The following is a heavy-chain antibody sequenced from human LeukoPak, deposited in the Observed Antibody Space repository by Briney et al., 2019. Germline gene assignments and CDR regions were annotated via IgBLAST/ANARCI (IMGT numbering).Heavy chain of an antibody. CDR1: GGTFISYA. Sequence: SVKVSCKASGGTFISYAISGVRQAPGQGREWMGGIIPIFGTANYAQKFQGRVTITADESTSTAYMELSSLRSEDAAVYYCARCVVAATLHFDYWGQGTLVTVSS. V-gene: IGHV1-69*13. CDR3: ARCVVAATLHFDY. J-gene: IGHJ4*02. D-gene: IGHD6-19*01. CDR2: IIPIFGTA.